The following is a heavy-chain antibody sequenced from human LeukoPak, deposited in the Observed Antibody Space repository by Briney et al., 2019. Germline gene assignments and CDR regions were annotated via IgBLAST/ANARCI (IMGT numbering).Heavy chain of an antibody. CDR2: IKQDGSDK. V-gene: IGHV3-7*01. CDR3: ARSLLD. D-gene: IGHD2-21*01. J-gene: IGHJ4*01. CDR1: GFTFSTYW. Sequence: PGGSLRLSCAASGFTFSTYWMSWVRQAPGKGLQWVANIKQDGSDKYYVDSVKGRFTISRDNAKNTVYLQMNRLGAEDTAVYYCARSLLDWGHGTLVTVSS.